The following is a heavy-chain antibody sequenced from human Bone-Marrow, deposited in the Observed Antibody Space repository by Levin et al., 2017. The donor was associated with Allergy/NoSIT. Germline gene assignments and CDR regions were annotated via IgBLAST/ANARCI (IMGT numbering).Heavy chain of an antibody. Sequence: LSLTCAASGYSFSTYGIHWVRQAPGQGLEWVATISYDGNDKYYADSVKGRFTVSRDNSKNTLYLQMNRLTTGDSAIYYCAKGPEVEGELSDDAFDIWGQGTMVTVSS. CDR2: ISYDGNDK. V-gene: IGHV3-30*18. J-gene: IGHJ3*02. D-gene: IGHD1-7*01. CDR3: AKGPEVEGELSDDAFDI. CDR1: GYSFSTYG.